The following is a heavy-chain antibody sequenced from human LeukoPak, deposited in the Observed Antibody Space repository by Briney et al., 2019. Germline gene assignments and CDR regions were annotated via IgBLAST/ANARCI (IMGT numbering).Heavy chain of an antibody. CDR1: GGSFSGYY. Sequence: SETLSLTCAVYGGSFSGYYWSWIRQLPGKGLEWIGEINHSGSTNYNPSLKSRVTISVDTSKNQFSLKLSSVTAADTAVYYCARVRKVTRAVLDYWGQGTLVTVSS. J-gene: IGHJ4*02. CDR2: INHSGST. D-gene: IGHD4-17*01. V-gene: IGHV4-34*01. CDR3: ARVRKVTRAVLDY.